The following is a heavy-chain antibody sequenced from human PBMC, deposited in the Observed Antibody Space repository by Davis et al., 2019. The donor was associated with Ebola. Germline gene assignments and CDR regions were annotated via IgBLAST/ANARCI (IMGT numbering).Heavy chain of an antibody. CDR3: ASCPYYYDSSGYYFPFGY. Sequence: SETLSLTCTVSGGSVSSYYWSWIRQHPGKGLEWIGYIYYSGSTYYNPSLKSRVTISVDTSKNQFSLKLSSVTAADTAVYYCASCPYYYDSSGYYFPFGYWGQGTLVTVSS. V-gene: IGHV4-59*06. J-gene: IGHJ4*02. CDR1: GGSVSSYY. D-gene: IGHD3-22*01. CDR2: IYYSGST.